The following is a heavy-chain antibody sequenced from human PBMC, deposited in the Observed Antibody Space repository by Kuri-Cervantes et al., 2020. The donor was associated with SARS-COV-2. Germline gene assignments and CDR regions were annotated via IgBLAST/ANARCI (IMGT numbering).Heavy chain of an antibody. D-gene: IGHD2-2*01. Sequence: GGSLRLSCAASGFTFSSYAMSGVRPAPGKGLEWVSAISGSGGSTYYADSVKGRFTISRDNSKNTLYLQMNSLRAEDTAVYYCAKDLRSRYCSSTSCYAFDIWGQGTMVTVSS. J-gene: IGHJ3*02. CDR1: GFTFSSYA. CDR3: AKDLRSRYCSSTSCYAFDI. CDR2: ISGSGGST. V-gene: IGHV3-23*01.